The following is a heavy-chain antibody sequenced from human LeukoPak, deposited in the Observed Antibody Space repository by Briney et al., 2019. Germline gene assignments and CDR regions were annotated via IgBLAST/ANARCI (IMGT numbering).Heavy chain of an antibody. CDR3: ARELPEDAFDI. D-gene: IGHD1-26*01. CDR2: IYSGGST. Sequence: GGSLRLSCAVSGLTFSSSWMDWVRQAPGKGLEWVSVIYSGGSTYYADSVKGRFTISRDNSKNTLYLQMNSLRAEDTAVYYCARELPEDAFDIWGQGTMVTVSS. CDR1: GLTFSSSW. V-gene: IGHV3-53*01. J-gene: IGHJ3*02.